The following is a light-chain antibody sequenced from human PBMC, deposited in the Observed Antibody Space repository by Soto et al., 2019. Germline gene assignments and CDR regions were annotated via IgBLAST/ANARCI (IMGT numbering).Light chain of an antibody. CDR2: DTS. J-gene: IGKJ1*01. CDR1: QDISKY. CDR3: QQSYSNPLA. Sequence: IQMTPSPSSLSASVGDRVTITCQASQDISKYLNWYQQKPGKAPNLLIYDTSNLETGVPSRFSGSGSGTDFTLTISSLQPEDFATYYCQQSYSNPLAFGEGTKVDIK. V-gene: IGKV1-39*01.